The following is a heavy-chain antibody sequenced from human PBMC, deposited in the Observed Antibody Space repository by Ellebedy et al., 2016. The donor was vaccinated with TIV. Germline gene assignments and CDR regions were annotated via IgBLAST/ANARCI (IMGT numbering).Heavy chain of an antibody. CDR1: GYTFTNYD. Sequence: AASVKVSCKASGYTFTNYDINWVRQATGQGLEWMGWMNPNSGRTGYAQKFQGRVTMTRNTSITTAYMELSSLRSEDTAVYYCARGGFYYDSASYYPFDFWGQGTLITVSS. V-gene: IGHV1-8*01. D-gene: IGHD3-10*01. J-gene: IGHJ4*02. CDR2: MNPNSGRT. CDR3: ARGGFYYDSASYYPFDF.